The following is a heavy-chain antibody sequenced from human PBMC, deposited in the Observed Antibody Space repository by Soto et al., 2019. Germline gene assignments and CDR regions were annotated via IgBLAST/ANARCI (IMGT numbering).Heavy chain of an antibody. J-gene: IGHJ3*02. CDR3: AKPPHHPRYDAFDI. Sequence: EVQLLESGGGLVQPGGSLRLSCAASGFTFSSYAMSWVRQAPGKGLEWASAISGSGGSTYYADSVKGRFTISRDNYTNTRYLQMNSLRAEDTAVYYCAKPPHHPRYDAFDIWGQGTMVTVSS. V-gene: IGHV3-23*01. D-gene: IGHD3-9*01. CDR2: ISGSGGST. CDR1: GFTFSSYA.